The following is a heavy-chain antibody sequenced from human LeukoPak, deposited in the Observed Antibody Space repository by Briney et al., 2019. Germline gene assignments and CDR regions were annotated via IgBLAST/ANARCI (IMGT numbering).Heavy chain of an antibody. CDR1: GFTFSSYA. Sequence: GGSLRLSCAASGFTFSSYAMSWVRQASGKGLEWVSSISGSGGSIYYADSVKGRFTISRDNSKYTVYLQMNSLRAEDTAVYYCARRNTKNGSDSEFDYWGQGTLVTVSS. CDR2: ISGSGGSI. J-gene: IGHJ4*02. D-gene: IGHD1-26*01. V-gene: IGHV3-23*01. CDR3: ARRNTKNGSDSEFDY.